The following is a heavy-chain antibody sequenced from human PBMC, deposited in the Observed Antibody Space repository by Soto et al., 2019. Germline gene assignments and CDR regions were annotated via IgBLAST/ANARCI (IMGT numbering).Heavy chain of an antibody. V-gene: IGHV3-23*01. CDR2: ISGSGGST. Sequence: GGSLRLSCAASGFTFSSYAMSWVRQAPGKGLEWVSAISGSGGSTYYADSVKGRFTISRDNSKNTLYLQMNSLRAEDTAVYYCAKESWWVDIAAAGIIMDVWGQGTTVTVSS. J-gene: IGHJ6*02. CDR3: AKESWWVDIAAAGIIMDV. D-gene: IGHD6-13*01. CDR1: GFTFSSYA.